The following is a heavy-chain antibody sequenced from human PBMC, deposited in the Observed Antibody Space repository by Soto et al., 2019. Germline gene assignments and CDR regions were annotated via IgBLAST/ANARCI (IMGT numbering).Heavy chain of an antibody. J-gene: IGHJ5*02. CDR1: GGSFSGYY. CDR2: INHSGST. CDR3: ARDPVALQRRSRFDP. Sequence: SETLSLTCAVYGGSFSGYYWSWIRQPPGKGLEWIGEINHSGSTNYNPSLKSRVTISVDTSKNQFSLKLSSVTAADTAVYYCARDPVALQRRSRFDPWGQGTLVTVSS. V-gene: IGHV4-34*01.